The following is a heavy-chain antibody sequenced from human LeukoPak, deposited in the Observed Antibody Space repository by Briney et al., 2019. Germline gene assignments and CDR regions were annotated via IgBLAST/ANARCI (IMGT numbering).Heavy chain of an antibody. Sequence: GGSLRLSCAASGFTFSSYAISWVRQAPGKGLEWVSAISGSGGSTYYADSVKGRFTISRDNSKNTLYLQMNSLRAEDTAVYYCAKGYGEYQLLFWVDYWGQGTLVTVSS. CDR1: GFTFSSYA. CDR2: ISGSGGST. CDR3: AKGYGEYQLLFWVDY. V-gene: IGHV3-23*01. J-gene: IGHJ4*02. D-gene: IGHD2-2*01.